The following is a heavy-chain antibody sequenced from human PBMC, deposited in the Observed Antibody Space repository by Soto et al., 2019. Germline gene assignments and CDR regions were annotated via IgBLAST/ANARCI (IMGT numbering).Heavy chain of an antibody. J-gene: IGHJ5*02. CDR2: FDPEDGET. Sequence: ASVKVSCKVSGYTLTELSMHWVRQAPGKGLEWMGGFDPEDGETIYAQKFQGRVTMTEDTSTDTAYMELSSLRSEDTAVYACATPRSPTNWFDPWGQGTLVTVSS. V-gene: IGHV1-24*01. CDR1: GYTLTELS. D-gene: IGHD1-26*01. CDR3: ATPRSPTNWFDP.